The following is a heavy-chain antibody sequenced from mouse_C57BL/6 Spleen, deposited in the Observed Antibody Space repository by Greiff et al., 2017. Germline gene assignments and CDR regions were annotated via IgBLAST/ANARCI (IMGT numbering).Heavy chain of an antibody. J-gene: IGHJ3*01. CDR2: IDPETGGT. D-gene: IGHD3-2*01. CDR3: TRTSWGRQGFAY. V-gene: IGHV1-15*01. CDR1: GYTFTDYE. Sequence: QVQLQQSGAELVRPGASVTLSCKASGYTFTDYEMHWVKQTPVHGLEWIGAIDPETGGTAYNQKFKGKAILTADKSSSTAYMELRSLTSEDSAVYYCTRTSWGRQGFAYWGQGTLVTVSA.